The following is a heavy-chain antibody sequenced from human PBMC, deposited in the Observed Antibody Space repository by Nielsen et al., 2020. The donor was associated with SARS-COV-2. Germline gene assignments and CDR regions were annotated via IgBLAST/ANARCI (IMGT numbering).Heavy chain of an antibody. CDR2: ISGLGDST. V-gene: IGHV3-23*01. Sequence: GESLKISCAASGFTFSSFAMSWVRHAPGKGLEWVSTISGLGDSTYYADSVKGRFTISRDNSENTLYLQMNSLRAEDTAVYYCAKFRRLRYYYYMDVWGKGTTVTVSS. J-gene: IGHJ6*03. CDR3: AKFRRLRYYYYMDV. CDR1: GFTFSSFA.